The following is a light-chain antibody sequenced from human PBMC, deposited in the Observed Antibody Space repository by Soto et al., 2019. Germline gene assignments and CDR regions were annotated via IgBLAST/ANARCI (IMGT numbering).Light chain of an antibody. CDR3: SSYTSSSTPFV. CDR1: SSDVGGYNY. V-gene: IGLV2-14*01. J-gene: IGLJ1*01. CDR2: DVS. Sequence: QSVLTQPASVSGSPGRAITISCTGTSSDVGGYNYVSWYQQHPGKAPKLMIYDVSNRPSGVSNRFSGSKSGNAASLTISGLQAEDEADYYCSSYTSSSTPFVVGTGTKVTVL.